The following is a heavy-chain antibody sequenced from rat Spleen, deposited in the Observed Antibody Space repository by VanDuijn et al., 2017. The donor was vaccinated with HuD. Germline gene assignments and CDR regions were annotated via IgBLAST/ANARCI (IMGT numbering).Heavy chain of an antibody. D-gene: IGHD1-9*01. CDR3: ARRHYGYTDYFDY. J-gene: IGHJ2*01. Sequence: EVQLVESGGGLVQPGKSLKLSCAASGFIFSDYAMAWVRQSPKKGLEWVATISYGDSSGHSSTYYRDSVKGRLTISRANAKSTLNLQMDSLRSEDTATYYCARRHYGYTDYFDYWGQGVMVTVSS. V-gene: IGHV5-17*01. CDR2: ISYGDSSGHSST. CDR1: GFIFSDYA.